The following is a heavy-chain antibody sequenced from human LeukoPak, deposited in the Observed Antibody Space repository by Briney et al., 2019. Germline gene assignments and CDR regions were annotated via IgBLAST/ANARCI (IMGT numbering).Heavy chain of an antibody. D-gene: IGHD2-2*01. CDR2: IYYSGST. CDR3: ASPTGEYCSSTSCSSPSLDI. CDR1: GGSISSGDYY. Sequence: PSETLSLTCTVSGGSISSGDYYWSWIRQPPGKGLEWIGYIYYSGSTYYNPSLKSRVTISVDTSKNQFSLKLSSVTAADTAVYYCASPTGEYCSSTSCSSPSLDIWGQGTMVTVSS. V-gene: IGHV4-30-4*01. J-gene: IGHJ3*02.